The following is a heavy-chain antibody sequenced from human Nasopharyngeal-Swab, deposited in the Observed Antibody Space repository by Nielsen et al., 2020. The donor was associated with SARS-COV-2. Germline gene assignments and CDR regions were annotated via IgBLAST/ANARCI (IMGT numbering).Heavy chain of an antibody. J-gene: IGHJ4*02. CDR3: ARDDVYCSSTSCYRAPLNY. CDR2: IYYSGST. Sequence: RQPPGKGLEWIGYIYYSGSTYYNPSLKSRVTISVDTSKNQFSLKLSSVTAADTAVYYCARDDVYCSSTSCYRAPLNYWGQGTLVTSPQ. D-gene: IGHD2-2*01. V-gene: IGHV4-30-4*01.